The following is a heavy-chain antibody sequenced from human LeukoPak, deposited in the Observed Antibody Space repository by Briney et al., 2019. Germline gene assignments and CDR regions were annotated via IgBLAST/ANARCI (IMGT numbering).Heavy chain of an antibody. CDR1: GGSISGYY. CDR3: ARAGSRFSSAPAWPFDY. CDR2: VYSSGNT. V-gene: IGHV4-4*07. D-gene: IGHD2-2*01. Sequence: SETLSLTCTVSGGSISGYYWSWIRQPAGKGLEWIGRVYSSGNTNYNPSLRGRVTMSVDRSKNQFSLRLTSVTAADTAVYSCARAGSRFSSAPAWPFDYWGQGILVTASS. J-gene: IGHJ4*02.